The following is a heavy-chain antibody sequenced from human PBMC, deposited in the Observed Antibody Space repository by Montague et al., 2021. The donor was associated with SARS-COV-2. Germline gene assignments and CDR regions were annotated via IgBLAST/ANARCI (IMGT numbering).Heavy chain of an antibody. V-gene: IGHV6-1*01. CDR3: ARQTLGYDFVYYYYGMDV. CDR2: TYYRSKWYN. D-gene: IGHD5-12*01. J-gene: IGHJ6*02. CDR1: GDSVSSNSAA. Sequence: CAISGDSVSSNSAAWNWIRQSPSRGLEWLGRTYYRSKWYNDYAVSVKGRITINPDTSKNQFSLQLNSVTPEDTAVYYCARQTLGYDFVYYYYGMDVWGQGTPVTVSS.